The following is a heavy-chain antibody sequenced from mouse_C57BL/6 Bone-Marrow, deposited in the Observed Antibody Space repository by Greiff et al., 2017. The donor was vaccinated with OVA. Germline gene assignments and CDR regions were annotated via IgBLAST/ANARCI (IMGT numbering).Heavy chain of an antibody. D-gene: IGHD3-3*01. CDR3: VSHRGFDY. CDR2: ISSKSNNYAT. Sequence: EVTLVESGGGLVQPKGSLKLSCAASGFSFNTYAMHWVRQAPGKGLEWVACISSKSNNYATYYADSVKYRFTISRNDSESMLYPQMNNLKTADTAMYYYVSHRGFDYWGQGTTLTVSS. J-gene: IGHJ2*01. CDR1: GFSFNTYA. V-gene: IGHV10-1*01.